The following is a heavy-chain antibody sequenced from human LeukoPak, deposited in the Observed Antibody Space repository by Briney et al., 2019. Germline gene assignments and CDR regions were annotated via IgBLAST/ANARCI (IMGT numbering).Heavy chain of an antibody. J-gene: IGHJ5*02. D-gene: IGHD6-6*01. V-gene: IGHV4-38-2*02. CDR3: ARERRRSLAARPRYNWFDP. Sequence: SETLSLTCTVSGDSISSSYYWGWIRQPPGKGLEWIGSIYHSGITYYNPSLKSRVTISADTSKNQFSLKLSSVTAADTAVYYCARERRRSLAARPRYNWFDPWGQGTLVTVSS. CDR2: IYHSGIT. CDR1: GDSISSSYY.